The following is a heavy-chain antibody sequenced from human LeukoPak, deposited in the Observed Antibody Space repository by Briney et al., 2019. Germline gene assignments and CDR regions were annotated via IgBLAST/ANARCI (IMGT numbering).Heavy chain of an antibody. V-gene: IGHV3-74*01. CDR2: INTDGSTT. D-gene: IGHD3-16*02. CDR3: ARSRGGSYHY. CDR1: GFTFSNDW. Sequence: GGSLRLSCAASGFTFSNDWMHWLRQAPGKGLVWVSRINTDGSTTTYADSVKGRFTISRDNAKNTLYLQMNSLRVEDTAVYYCARSRGGSYHYWGQGTLVTVSS. J-gene: IGHJ4*02.